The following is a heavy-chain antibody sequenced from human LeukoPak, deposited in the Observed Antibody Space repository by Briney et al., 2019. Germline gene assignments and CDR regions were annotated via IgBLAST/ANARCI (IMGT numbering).Heavy chain of an antibody. CDR2: IRYDGDNK. CDR1: GFTFSDYY. V-gene: IGHV3-30*02. D-gene: IGHD1-26*01. Sequence: GGSLRLSCAASGFTFSDYYMSWIRQAPGKGLEWVAFIRYDGDNKYYADSVKGRFTISRDNSKNTLYLQMNSLRAEDTAVYYCAKGPRYSGSYETDYWGQGTLVTVSS. CDR3: AKGPRYSGSYETDY. J-gene: IGHJ4*02.